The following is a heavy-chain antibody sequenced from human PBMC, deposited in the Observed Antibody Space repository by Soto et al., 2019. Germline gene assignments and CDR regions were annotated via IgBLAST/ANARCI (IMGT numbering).Heavy chain of an antibody. V-gene: IGHV5-51*01. CDR1: GYSFTSYW. CDR3: ASHGDYGAHSDC. J-gene: IGHJ4*02. CDR2: IYPGDSDT. D-gene: IGHD4-17*01. Sequence: EVQLVQSGAEVKKPGESLKISCKGSGYSFTSYWIGWVRQMPGKGLEWMGIIYPGDSDTRYSPSFQGQVTTSADKSISTAYPQWSLLQATDTGMDYGASHGDYGAHSDCWGQGTLVTVSS.